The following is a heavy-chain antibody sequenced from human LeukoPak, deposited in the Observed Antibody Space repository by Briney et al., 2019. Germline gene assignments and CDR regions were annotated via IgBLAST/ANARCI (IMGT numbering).Heavy chain of an antibody. D-gene: IGHD1-26*01. J-gene: IGHJ2*01. V-gene: IGHV1-69*13. CDR2: IIPIFGTA. CDR1: GYTFTSYG. Sequence: GASVKVSCKASGYTFTSYGISWVRQAPGQGLEWMGGIIPIFGTANYAQKFQGRVTITADESTSTAYMELSSLRSEDTAVYYCASGSKTPHWYFDLWGRGTLVTVSS. CDR3: ASGSKTPHWYFDL.